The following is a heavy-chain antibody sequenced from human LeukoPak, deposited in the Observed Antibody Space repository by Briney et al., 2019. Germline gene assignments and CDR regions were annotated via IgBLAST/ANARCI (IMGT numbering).Heavy chain of an antibody. V-gene: IGHV3-7*01. D-gene: IGHD6-13*01. CDR1: GFTFSSYW. CDR2: MKYDGSEK. J-gene: IGHJ4*02. Sequence: GGSLRLSCAASGFTFSSYWMSWVRQAPGKGLEWVANMKYDGSEKYYVDSVKGRFTISRDNAKNSLYLQMNSLKAEETAVYYCARDIEAAGLFLDYWGQGTLVTVSS. CDR3: ARDIEAAGLFLDY.